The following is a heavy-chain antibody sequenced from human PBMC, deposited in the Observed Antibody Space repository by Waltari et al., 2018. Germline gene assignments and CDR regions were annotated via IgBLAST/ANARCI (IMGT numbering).Heavy chain of an antibody. CDR2: ISGNGGSI. CDR1: GFSLSHYT. CDR3: ARDLIAAGPKLDS. J-gene: IGHJ4*02. Sequence: EAQLLESGGGLVQPGGSLRVSCAASGFSLSHYTMSWVRRAPGKGREGIALISGNGGSIYYADAVKGRFTISRDNSKNTLYLQMNSLRADDTAVYYCARDLIAAGPKLDSWGQGTLVTVSS. D-gene: IGHD6-13*01. V-gene: IGHV3-23*01.